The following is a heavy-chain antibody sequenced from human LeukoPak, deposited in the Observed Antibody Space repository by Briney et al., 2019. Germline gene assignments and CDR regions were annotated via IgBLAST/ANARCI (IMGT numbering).Heavy chain of an antibody. V-gene: IGHV3-23*01. CDR3: AKGGEYSSDWYTFDY. D-gene: IGHD6-19*01. CDR1: GFTFSSYA. J-gene: IGHJ4*02. CDR2: ITRSGGIT. Sequence: PGGSLRLSCAASGFTFSSYAMHWVRQAPGKGLEWVSAITRSGGITYYADSVKGRFTISRDNSKNTLYLQMNSLRAEDTAVYYCAKGGEYSSDWYTFDYWGQGTLVTVSS.